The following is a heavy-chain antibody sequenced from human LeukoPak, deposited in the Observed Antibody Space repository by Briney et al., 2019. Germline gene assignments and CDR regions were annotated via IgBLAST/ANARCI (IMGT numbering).Heavy chain of an antibody. CDR1: GYTFTSYG. D-gene: IGHD3-10*01. V-gene: IGHV1-18*01. J-gene: IGHJ3*02. CDR2: ISAYNGNT. CDR3: SAMGQGLDAFDI. Sequence: ASVKVSCKASGYTFTSYGISWVRQAPGQGLEWMGCISAYNGNTNYAQKLQGRVTMTTDTSTSTAYMEQRSLRSDDTAVYYCSAMGQGLDAFDIWGQGTMVTVSS.